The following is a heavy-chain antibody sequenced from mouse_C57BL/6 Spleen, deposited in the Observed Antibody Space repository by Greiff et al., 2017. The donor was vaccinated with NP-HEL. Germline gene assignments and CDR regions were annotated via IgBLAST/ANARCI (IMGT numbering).Heavy chain of an antibody. V-gene: IGHV1-52*01. Sequence: VQLQQSGAELVRPGSSVKLSCKASGYTFPSYWMHWVQQTPIQGLEWIGNIDPSDSETHYNQKFKDKATLTVDKSSSTAYMQLSSLTSRDSAVYYCARLEVTTVDYWGQGTTLTVSS. CDR3: ARLEVTTVDY. CDR1: GYTFPSYW. D-gene: IGHD2-2*01. CDR2: IDPSDSET. J-gene: IGHJ2*01.